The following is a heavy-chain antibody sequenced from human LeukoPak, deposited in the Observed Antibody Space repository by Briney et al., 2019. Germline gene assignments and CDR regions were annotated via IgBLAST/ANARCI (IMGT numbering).Heavy chain of an antibody. Sequence: SVTLSLTCTVSGVSISSGAYYWTWIRQAAGKGLEWIGCIYTSGTTDYNPSLKSRVSISLDTSKNQFSLNLSSVTAADTAVYYCARDMGQTWGQGTLVTVSS. V-gene: IGHV4-61*02. CDR2: IYTSGTT. J-gene: IGHJ5*02. D-gene: IGHD3-10*01. CDR3: ARDMGQT. CDR1: GVSISSGAYY.